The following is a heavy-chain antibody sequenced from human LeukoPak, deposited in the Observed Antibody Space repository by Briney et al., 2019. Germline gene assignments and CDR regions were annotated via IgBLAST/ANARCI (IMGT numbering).Heavy chain of an antibody. CDR3: ARNPEVWYSSGWSDYFDY. J-gene: IGHJ4*02. CDR1: GFTFSSYG. CDR2: ISYDGSNK. Sequence: GGSLRLSCAASGFTFSSYGMHWVRQAPGKGLEWVAVISYDGSNKYYADSVKGRFTISRDNSKNTLYLQMNSLRAEDTAVYYCARNPEVWYSSGWSDYFDYWGQGTLVTVSS. D-gene: IGHD6-19*01. V-gene: IGHV3-30*03.